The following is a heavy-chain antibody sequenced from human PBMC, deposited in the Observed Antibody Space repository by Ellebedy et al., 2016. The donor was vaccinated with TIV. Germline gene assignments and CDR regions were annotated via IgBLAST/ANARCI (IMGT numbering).Heavy chain of an antibody. CDR2: INPNSGGT. J-gene: IGHJ4*02. D-gene: IGHD2-2*01. CDR1: GGTFSSYA. Sequence: ASVKVSXKASGGTFSSYAISWVRQAPGQGLEWMGWINPNSGGTNYAQKFQGRVTMTRDTSISTAYMELSRLRSDDTAVYYCASSTSYLPNYWGQGTLVTVSS. V-gene: IGHV1-2*02. CDR3: ASSTSYLPNY.